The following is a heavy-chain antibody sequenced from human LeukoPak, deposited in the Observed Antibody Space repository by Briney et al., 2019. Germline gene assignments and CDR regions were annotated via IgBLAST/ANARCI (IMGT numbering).Heavy chain of an antibody. V-gene: IGHV4-61*02. CDR3: ARDQFSGLYCPI. CDR2: IYTSGST. CDR1: GGSISSGSYY. D-gene: IGHD3-10*01. J-gene: IGHJ4*02. Sequence: SQTLSLTCTVSGGSISSGSYYWSWIRQPAGKGLEWIGRIYTSGSTNYNPSLKSRVTISVDTSKNQFSLKLSSVTAADTAVYYCARDQFSGLYCPIWGQGTLVTVSS.